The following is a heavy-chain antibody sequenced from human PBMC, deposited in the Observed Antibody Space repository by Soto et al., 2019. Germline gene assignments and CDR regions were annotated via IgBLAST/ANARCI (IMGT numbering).Heavy chain of an antibody. V-gene: IGHV3-33*01. CDR1: GFTFSSYG. CDR3: ARDGGRSGSSPGHYYYYYYMDV. Sequence: GGSLRLSCAASGFTFSSYGMHWVRQAPGKGLEWVAVIWYDGSNKYYADSVKGRFTISRDNSKNTLYLQMNSLRAEDTAVYYCARDGGRSGSSPGHYYYYYYMDVWGKGTTVTVSS. J-gene: IGHJ6*03. D-gene: IGHD3-3*01. CDR2: IWYDGSNK.